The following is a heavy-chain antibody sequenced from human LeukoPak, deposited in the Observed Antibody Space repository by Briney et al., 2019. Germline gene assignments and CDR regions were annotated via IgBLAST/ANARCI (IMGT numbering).Heavy chain of an antibody. V-gene: IGHV7-4-1*02. CDR2: INTNTGNP. J-gene: IGHJ4*02. CDR1: GYTFTNYT. CDR3: ARRYCSGGSCYLIFDY. D-gene: IGHD2-15*01. Sequence: ASVKVSCKASGYTFTNYTMSWVRRAPGQGLEWMGWINTNTGNPTYAQGFTGRFVFSLDTSVSTAYLQISSLKAEDTAVYYCARRYCSGGSCYLIFDYWGQGTLVTVSS.